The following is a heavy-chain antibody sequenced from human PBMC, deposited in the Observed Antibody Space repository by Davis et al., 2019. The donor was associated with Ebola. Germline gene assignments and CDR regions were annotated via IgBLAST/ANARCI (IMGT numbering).Heavy chain of an antibody. J-gene: IGHJ4*02. CDR2: ISDRGLTK. D-gene: IGHD3-10*01. CDR3: ARGGNYGSGNYPDY. V-gene: IGHV3-48*03. Sequence: GESLKISCAASGFTFSSYEMNWVRQAPGKGLEWVSYISDRGLTKYYSDSVKGRFTISRDNAENTVYLDMNNVRADDTAVYYCARGGNYGSGNYPDYWGQGTLVTVSS. CDR1: GFTFSSYE.